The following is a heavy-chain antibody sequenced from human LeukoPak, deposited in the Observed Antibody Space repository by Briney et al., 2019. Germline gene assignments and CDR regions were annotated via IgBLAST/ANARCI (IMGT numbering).Heavy chain of an antibody. Sequence: GGSLRLSCAASGFTFSSYAMHWVRQAPGKGLEYVSAISSNGGSTYYANSVKGRFTISRDNSKNTLYLQMGGLRAEDMAVYYCARGYDFWSGYWSHSDYWGQGTLVTVSS. CDR2: ISSNGGST. J-gene: IGHJ4*02. D-gene: IGHD3-3*01. CDR3: ARGYDFWSGYWSHSDY. V-gene: IGHV3-64*01. CDR1: GFTFSSYA.